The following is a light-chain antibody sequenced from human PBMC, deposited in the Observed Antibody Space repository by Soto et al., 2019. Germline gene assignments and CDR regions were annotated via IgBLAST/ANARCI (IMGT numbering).Light chain of an antibody. CDR2: DAS. CDR3: QQNFSIPIT. V-gene: IGKV1-5*01. CDR1: QSIVRW. Sequence: IRMTQSPSTLSASVGDTVTITCRATQSIVRWLAWYQQKPGKAPKLLIYDASSLQSGVPSRFSGSGSGTHFTLTITGLQPADFATYYCQQNFSIPITFGQGTRLEIK. J-gene: IGKJ5*01.